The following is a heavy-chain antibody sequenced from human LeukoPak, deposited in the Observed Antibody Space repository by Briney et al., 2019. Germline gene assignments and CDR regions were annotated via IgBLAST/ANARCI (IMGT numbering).Heavy chain of an antibody. CDR2: TYYRSKWYN. Sequence: SQTLSLTCALSGDSVSSNSAAWNWIRQSPSRGLEWLGRTYYRSKWYNDYAVSVKSRITINPDTSKNQFSLQLNSVTPEDTAVYYCAREMRYCSSTSCYALGYWGQGTLVTVSS. D-gene: IGHD2-2*01. V-gene: IGHV6-1*01. CDR3: AREMRYCSSTSCYALGY. J-gene: IGHJ4*02. CDR1: GDSVSSNSAA.